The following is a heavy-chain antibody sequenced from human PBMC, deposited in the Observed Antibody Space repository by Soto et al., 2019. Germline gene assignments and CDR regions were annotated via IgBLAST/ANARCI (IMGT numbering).Heavy chain of an antibody. Sequence: QVQLVQSGAEVKKPGASVKVSCKASGYTFTSYGISWVRQAPGQGLEWMGWISAYNGNTNYAQKLQGRVTMTTDTSTSTAYMELRSLGSDDTAVYYCARDNYYGSGSYYNYYFDYWGQGTLVTVSS. CDR1: GYTFTSYG. CDR3: ARDNYYGSGSYYNYYFDY. J-gene: IGHJ4*02. CDR2: ISAYNGNT. V-gene: IGHV1-18*01. D-gene: IGHD3-10*01.